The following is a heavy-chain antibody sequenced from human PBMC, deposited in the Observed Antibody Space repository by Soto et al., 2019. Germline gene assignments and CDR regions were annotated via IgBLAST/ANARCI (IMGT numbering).Heavy chain of an antibody. Sequence: PSETLSLTCTVSGASISNDDYFWSWIRQPPGKGLEWIGFIYYSGTYYNPSLKSRATRSADTSKNHFSPKLTSVTAADTAVYYCARDLAYCASGSCYAKWGSWGQGTLVTVSS. CDR2: IYYSGT. CDR1: GASISNDDYF. D-gene: IGHD2-15*01. V-gene: IGHV4-30-4*01. CDR3: ARDLAYCASGSCYAKWGS. J-gene: IGHJ5*02.